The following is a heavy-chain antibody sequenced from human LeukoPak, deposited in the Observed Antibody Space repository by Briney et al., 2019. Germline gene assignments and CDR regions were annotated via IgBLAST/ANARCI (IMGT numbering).Heavy chain of an antibody. J-gene: IGHJ4*02. CDR2: IYYSGST. CDR1: GGSISSYF. V-gene: IGHV4-59*01. D-gene: IGHD5-18*01. Sequence: KTSETLSLTCSVSGGSISSYFWSWIRQPPGKGLEWIGYIYYSGSTNYNPSLKSRVTISVDTSKNQFSLKLSSVTAADTAVYYCAREGGYSYAEFFDYWGQGTLVTVSS. CDR3: AREGGYSYAEFFDY.